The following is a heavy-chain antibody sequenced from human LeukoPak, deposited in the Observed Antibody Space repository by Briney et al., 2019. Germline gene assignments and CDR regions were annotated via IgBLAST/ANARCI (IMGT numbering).Heavy chain of an antibody. Sequence: KASQTLSLTCAVSGGSISSGGYSWSWIRQPPGKGLEWIGYIYHSGSTYYNPSLKSRVTISVDTSKNQFSLKLSSVTAADTAVYYCARQRYCSSTSCYNSWFDPWGQGTLVTVSS. CDR2: IYHSGST. CDR3: ARQRYCSSTSCYNSWFDP. D-gene: IGHD2-2*02. CDR1: GGSISSGGYS. J-gene: IGHJ5*02. V-gene: IGHV4-30-2*01.